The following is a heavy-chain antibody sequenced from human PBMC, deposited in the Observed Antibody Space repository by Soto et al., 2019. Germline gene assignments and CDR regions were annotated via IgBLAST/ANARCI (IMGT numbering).Heavy chain of an antibody. CDR1: GFTFSSYA. CDR3: ARDREYSSSKGAYYYYGMDV. Sequence: PGGSLRLSCAASGFTFSSYAMHWVRQAPGKGLEWVAVISYDGSNKYYADSVKGRFTISRDNTKDTLYLQMNSLRAEDTALYYCARDREYSSSKGAYYYYGMDVWGQGTTVTVSS. CDR2: ISYDGSNK. V-gene: IGHV3-30-3*01. D-gene: IGHD6-6*01. J-gene: IGHJ6*02.